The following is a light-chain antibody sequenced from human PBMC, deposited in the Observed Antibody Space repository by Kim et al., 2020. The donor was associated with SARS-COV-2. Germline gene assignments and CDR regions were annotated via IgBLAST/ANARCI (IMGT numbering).Light chain of an antibody. V-gene: IGLV4-69*01. CDR1: SGQTAYA. J-gene: IGLJ3*02. CDR2: VNSDGSH. CDR3: QTWDTGWV. Sequence: GPSVRLTCPLSSGQTAYAIAWQQLQPEKGPRYLMKVNSDGSHKKGDGIPDRFSGSSSGAERYLTISSLQSEDEADYYCQTWDTGWVFGGGTQLTVL.